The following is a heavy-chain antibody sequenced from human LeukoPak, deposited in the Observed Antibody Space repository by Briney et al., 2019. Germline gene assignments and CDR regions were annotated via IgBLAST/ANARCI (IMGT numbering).Heavy chain of an antibody. J-gene: IGHJ4*02. CDR2: IKYDGDEK. V-gene: IGHV3-7*01. CDR3: VRESFSRGDFN. CDR1: GFSFVDYC. D-gene: IGHD7-27*01. Sequence: GGSLRLSCEASGFSFVDYCMTWVRQAPGKGLEWVATIKYDGDEKFYVDSVTGRFTISRDNAKNSLYLQMNSLTAEDTAVYYCVRESFSRGDFNWGQGTLVSVSS.